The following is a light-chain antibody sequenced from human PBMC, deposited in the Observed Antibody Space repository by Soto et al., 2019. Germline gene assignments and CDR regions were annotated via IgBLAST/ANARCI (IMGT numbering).Light chain of an antibody. CDR1: QSISSW. V-gene: IGKV1-5*01. J-gene: IGKJ3*01. CDR3: QQYNSYLFT. Sequence: DIQMTQSPSTLSASVGDRVTITCRASQSISSWLAWYQQKPGKAPKLLIYDGSSLESGVPSRFSGSGSGTEFTLTISSLQPDDFATYYCQQYNSYLFTFGPGTKVDIK. CDR2: DGS.